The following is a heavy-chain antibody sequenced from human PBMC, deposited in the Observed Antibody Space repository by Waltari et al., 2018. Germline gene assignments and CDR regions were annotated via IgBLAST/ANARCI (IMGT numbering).Heavy chain of an antibody. CDR3: ARHGWSPRAEAIDI. V-gene: IGHV3-7*01. CDR1: GFTFSSYW. CDR2: IQPDGCQT. D-gene: IGHD3-3*01. J-gene: IGHJ3*02. Sequence: EEQLVESGGDLVQPGGSLRLSCAASGFTFSSYWMTWVRQDTGKGLEGVANIQPDGCQTSSVDSVRGRFTISRDNARKSLYLQMNSLRTEDTAVYYCARHGWSPRAEAIDIWGQGTLVTVSP.